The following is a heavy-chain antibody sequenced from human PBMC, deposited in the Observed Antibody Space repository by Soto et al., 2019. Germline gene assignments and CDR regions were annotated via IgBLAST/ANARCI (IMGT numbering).Heavy chain of an antibody. Sequence: SETLSLTCTVSGCSISSYYWSWIRQPPGKGLEWNGYIYYSGSTNYNPSLKSRVTISVDTSKNQFSLKLSSVTAADTAVYYCARDYYGSGSYYPDHNWFDPWGQGTLVTVSS. J-gene: IGHJ5*02. CDR1: GCSISSYY. CDR3: ARDYYGSGSYYPDHNWFDP. D-gene: IGHD3-10*01. CDR2: IYYSGST. V-gene: IGHV4-59*01.